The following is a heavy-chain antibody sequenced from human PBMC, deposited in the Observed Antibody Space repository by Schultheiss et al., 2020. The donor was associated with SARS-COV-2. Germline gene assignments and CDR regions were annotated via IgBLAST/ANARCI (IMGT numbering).Heavy chain of an antibody. CDR2: LYHSAST. CDR1: GFSTNRGYY. V-gene: IGHV4-38-2*02. D-gene: IGHD6-19*01. CDR3: ARLRLASFDY. J-gene: IGHJ4*02. Sequence: SQTLSLTCTVSGFSTNRGYYWGWIRQPPGKGLEWIGSLYHSASTHYNPSLKSRVTISVDTSKNQFSLKLSSVTAADTAVYYCARLRLASFDYWGQGTLVTVSS.